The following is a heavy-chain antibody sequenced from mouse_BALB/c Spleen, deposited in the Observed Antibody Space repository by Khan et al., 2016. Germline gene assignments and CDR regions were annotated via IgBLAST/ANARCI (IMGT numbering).Heavy chain of an antibody. CDR2: ISYSGST. J-gene: IGHJ2*01. D-gene: IGHD1-2*01. Sequence: EVQLQESGPGLVKPSQSLSLTCTVTGYSITSDYAWNWIRQFPGNKLEWMGYISYSGSTSYNPSLKSRIPITRDTSKNQFFLQLNSVTTEDTATYYCARTLLRLYYFDYWGQGTTLTVSS. CDR3: ARTLLRLYYFDY. V-gene: IGHV3-2*02. CDR1: GYSITSDYA.